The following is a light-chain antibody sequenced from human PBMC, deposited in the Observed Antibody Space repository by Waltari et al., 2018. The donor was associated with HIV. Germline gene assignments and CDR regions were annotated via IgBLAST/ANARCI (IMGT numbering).Light chain of an antibody. Sequence: SYVLTQETSVSVATGKTARITCVGNNIGMKTVHWYQRKPGQAPVRVMYDDSNRPSGIPERFSGSNSGNTATLTINRVEVGDEADYYCQVWEPTSDHVVFGGGSRLIVL. CDR3: QVWEPTSDHVV. J-gene: IGLJ2*01. CDR2: DDS. CDR1: NIGMKT. V-gene: IGLV3-21*03.